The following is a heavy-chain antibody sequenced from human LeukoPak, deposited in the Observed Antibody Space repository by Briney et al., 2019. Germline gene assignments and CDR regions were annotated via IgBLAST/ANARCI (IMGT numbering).Heavy chain of an antibody. D-gene: IGHD3-3*01. CDR2: INHSGST. CDR1: GGSISSSSYY. CDR3: ARVLEWLLAPYFDY. J-gene: IGHJ4*02. V-gene: IGHV4-39*07. Sequence: PSETLSLTCTVSGGSISSSSYYWGWIRQPPGKGLEWIGEINHSGSTNYNPSLKSRVTISVDTSNNQFSLKLSSVTAADTAVYYCARVLEWLLAPYFDYWGQGTLVTVSS.